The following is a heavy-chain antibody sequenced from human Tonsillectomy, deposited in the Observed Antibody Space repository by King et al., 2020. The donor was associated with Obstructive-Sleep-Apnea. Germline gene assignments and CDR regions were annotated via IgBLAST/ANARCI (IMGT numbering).Heavy chain of an antibody. D-gene: IGHD2-2*01. CDR3: ARDRDCRSTSCFFGMDV. J-gene: IGHJ6*02. CDR1: GFTFSSYW. V-gene: IGHV3-74*01. Sequence: VQLVESGGGLVQPGGALRLSCAASGFTFSSYWMHWVRQAPGKGLVWGSRINSDGSTTTHADPVKGRFTLSSDNAKNTLHLQMSSLRAEDTAVYFCARDRDCRSTSCFFGMDVWGQGTTVTVSS. CDR2: INSDGSTT.